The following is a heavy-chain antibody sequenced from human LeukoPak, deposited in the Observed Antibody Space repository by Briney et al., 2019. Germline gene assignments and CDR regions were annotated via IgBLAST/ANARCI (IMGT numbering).Heavy chain of an antibody. CDR2: IKEDGSVR. CDR1: AFIFSGHW. Sequence: GGSLRLSCEGSAFIFSGHWMNWVRQTPGKGLEWVASIKEDGSVRQYVDSVKGRFSISRDNTKGSLFLQLNSLRAEDTAVYYCARVPVLRYFDWLLHYYYGMDVWGQGTTVTVSS. CDR3: ARVPVLRYFDWLLHYYYGMDV. J-gene: IGHJ6*02. D-gene: IGHD3-9*01. V-gene: IGHV3-7*03.